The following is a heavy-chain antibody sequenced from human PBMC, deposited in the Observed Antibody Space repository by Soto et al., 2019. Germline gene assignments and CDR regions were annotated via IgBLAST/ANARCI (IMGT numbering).Heavy chain of an antibody. CDR2: VYHSGTT. CDR3: ALGFASSNSAHFYS. D-gene: IGHD5-18*01. V-gene: IGHV4-4*02. CDR1: SDSITSRNW. J-gene: IGHJ4*02. Sequence: QVQLQESGPGLVKPSGTLSLTCTVSSDSITSRNWWTWVRQPPGKGLEWIGEVYHSGTTHYNPSLKSRVTMSGDNSNSQFSLKIDSVTAADTALYYCALGFASSNSAHFYSWGQGTLVIVSS.